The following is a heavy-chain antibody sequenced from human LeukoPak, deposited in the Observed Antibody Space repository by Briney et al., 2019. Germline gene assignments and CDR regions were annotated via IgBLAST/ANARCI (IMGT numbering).Heavy chain of an antibody. CDR1: GGSFSSYF. J-gene: IGHJ4*02. V-gene: IGHV4-34*01. CDR2: INHDARA. CDR3: ARALYNWNYVIDY. Sequence: PSETLSLTCAVFGGSFSSYFWTWIRQSPRKGLEWIGEINHDARANYNPSLKSRVTISVDPSKNQLSLRLNSVTAADTAVYYCARALYNWNYVIDYWGQGTLVTVAS. D-gene: IGHD1-7*01.